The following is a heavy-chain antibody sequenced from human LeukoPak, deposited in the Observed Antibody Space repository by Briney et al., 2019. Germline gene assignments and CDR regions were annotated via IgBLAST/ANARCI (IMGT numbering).Heavy chain of an antibody. J-gene: IGHJ2*01. CDR2: IYYSGST. Sequence: TSETLSLTCTVSGGSVSSGSHYWSWIRQPPGKGLEWIGYIYYSGSTNYTPSLKSRVTISVDTSKNQFSLKLSSVTAADTAVYYCARDRYYYDSDSYFYFDLWGRGTLVTVSS. CDR1: GGSVSSGSHY. D-gene: IGHD3-22*01. V-gene: IGHV4-61*01. CDR3: ARDRYYYDSDSYFYFDL.